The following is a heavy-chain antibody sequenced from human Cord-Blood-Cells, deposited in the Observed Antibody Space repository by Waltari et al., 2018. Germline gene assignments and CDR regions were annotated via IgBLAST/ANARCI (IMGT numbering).Heavy chain of an antibody. CDR2: IYYSGRT. CDR3: ARHRAGLWPT. D-gene: IGHD5-18*01. CDR1: GGSISSSSYY. Sequence: QLQLQESGPGLVKPSETLSLTCTVSGGSISSSSYYWGWIRLPPGKGREVIGSIYYSGRTYYNPSLKSRVTRAVDTSKTQVSLKLSSVTAADTAVYYCARHRAGLWPTWGQGTLVTVSS. V-gene: IGHV4-39*01. J-gene: IGHJ4*02.